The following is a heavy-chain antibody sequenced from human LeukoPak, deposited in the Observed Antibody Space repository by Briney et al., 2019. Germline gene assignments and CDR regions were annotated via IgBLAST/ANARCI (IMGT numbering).Heavy chain of an antibody. CDR2: IKSKTDGGTT. D-gene: IGHD6-19*01. CDR1: GFIFTNAW. V-gene: IGHV3-15*07. Sequence: GGSLRLSCAASGFIFTNAWMNWVRQAPGKGLEWVARIKSKTDGGTTDYAAPVKGRFTISRDDSKNTLYLQMNSLKTEDTAVYYCTTVQISSGWYELDYWGQGTLVTVSS. CDR3: TTVQISSGWYELDY. J-gene: IGHJ4*02.